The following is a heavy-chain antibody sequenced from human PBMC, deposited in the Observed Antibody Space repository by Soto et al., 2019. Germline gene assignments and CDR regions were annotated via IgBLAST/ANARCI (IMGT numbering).Heavy chain of an antibody. J-gene: IGHJ6*02. D-gene: IGHD4-4*01. Sequence: QVQLVQSGAEVKKPGSSVKVSCKASGGTFSSYAISWVRQAPGQGLEWMGGIIPIFGTANYAQKFRGRVTITADESTSTAYMELSSLRSEDTAVYYCARDGDYSNYDYYYYGMDVWGQGTTVTVSS. CDR2: IIPIFGTA. CDR3: ARDGDYSNYDYYYYGMDV. V-gene: IGHV1-69*12. CDR1: GGTFSSYA.